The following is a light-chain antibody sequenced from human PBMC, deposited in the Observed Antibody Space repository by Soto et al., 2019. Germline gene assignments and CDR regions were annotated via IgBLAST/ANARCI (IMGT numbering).Light chain of an antibody. CDR3: CSYAGSSSFRVL. CDR1: NSDVGTSNY. Sequence: QSVLTQPRSVSGSPGQSVTISCTGNNSDVGTSNYVSWYQQHPGKAPKLIIYDVTKRPSGVPDRFSGSKSGNTASLIISGLQAADEAEYYCCCCSYAGSSSFRVLFGGGTQLTVL. J-gene: IGLJ2*01. V-gene: IGLV2-11*01. CDR2: DVT.